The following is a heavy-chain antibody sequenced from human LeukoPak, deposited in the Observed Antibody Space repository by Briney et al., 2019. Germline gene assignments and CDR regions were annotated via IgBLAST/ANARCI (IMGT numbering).Heavy chain of an antibody. D-gene: IGHD1-7*01. CDR3: ARDRGYNWNYGGFYFDY. Sequence: PSETLSLTCTVSGGSISSYYWSWIRQPPGKGLELIGYIYYSGSTNYNPSLKSRVTISVDTSKNQFSLKLSSVTAADTAVYYCARDRGYNWNYGGFYFDYWGQGTLVTVSS. J-gene: IGHJ4*02. V-gene: IGHV4-59*01. CDR1: GGSISSYY. CDR2: IYYSGST.